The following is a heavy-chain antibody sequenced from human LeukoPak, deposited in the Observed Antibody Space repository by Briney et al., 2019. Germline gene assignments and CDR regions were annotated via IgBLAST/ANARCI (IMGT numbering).Heavy chain of an antibody. CDR3: ARGISDFQH. CDR1: GGSITNNF. D-gene: IGHD6-19*01. V-gene: IGHV4-59*01. CDR2: IYYSGST. J-gene: IGHJ1*01. Sequence: SETLSLTCTVSGGSITNNFWSWIRQPPGQGLEWIRYIYYSGSTNYNPSLQSRVTISVDTSKNQFSLKLSSVTTADTAVYYCARGISDFQHWGQGTLVTVSS.